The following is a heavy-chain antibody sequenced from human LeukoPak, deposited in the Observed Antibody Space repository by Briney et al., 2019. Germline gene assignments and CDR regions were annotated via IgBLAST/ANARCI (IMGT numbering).Heavy chain of an antibody. Sequence: GASVKVSCKASGYTFTSYGISWVRQAPGQGLERMGWISAYNGNTNYAQKLQGRVTMTTDTSTSTAYMELRSLRSDDTAVYYCARDLISSGYSIDRLEGWGQGTLVTVSS. CDR1: GYTFTSYG. V-gene: IGHV1-18*01. CDR3: ARDLISSGYSIDRLEG. CDR2: ISAYNGNT. D-gene: IGHD3-22*01. J-gene: IGHJ4*02.